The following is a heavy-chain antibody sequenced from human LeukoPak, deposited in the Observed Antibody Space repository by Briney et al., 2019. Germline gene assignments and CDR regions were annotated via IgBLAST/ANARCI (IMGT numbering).Heavy chain of an antibody. J-gene: IGHJ4*02. CDR2: ISGSSGII. CDR1: GFTFNTYT. V-gene: IGHV3-48*01. CDR3: ARGDNWNYGVDY. Sequence: GGSLRLSCAASGFTFNTYTMNWVRQAPGKGLEWVSYISGSSGIIDYADSVRGRFTISRDNAENSLYLQMNSLRAEDTAVYYCARGDNWNYGVDYWGQGTLVTVSS. D-gene: IGHD1-7*01.